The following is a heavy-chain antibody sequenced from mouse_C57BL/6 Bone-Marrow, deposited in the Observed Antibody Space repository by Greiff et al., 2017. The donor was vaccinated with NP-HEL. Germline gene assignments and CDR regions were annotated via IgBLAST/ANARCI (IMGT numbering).Heavy chain of an antibody. V-gene: IGHV1-55*01. CDR3: ARWPFTTVVPTLDY. CDR2: IYPRSGNT. J-gene: IGHJ2*01. D-gene: IGHD1-1*01. CDR1: GYTFTSYW. Sequence: VQLQQPGAELVKPGASVKMSCKASGYTFTSYWITWVKQRPGQGLEWIGEIYPRSGNTYYNEKFKGKATLTADKSSSTAYMELRSLTSEDSAVYFCARWPFTTVVPTLDYWGQGTTLTVSS.